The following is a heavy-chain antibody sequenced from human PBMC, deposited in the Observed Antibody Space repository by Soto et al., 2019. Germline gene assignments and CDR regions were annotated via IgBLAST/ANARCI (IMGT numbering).Heavy chain of an antibody. D-gene: IGHD3-10*01. V-gene: IGHV4-34*01. Sequence: SETLSLTCAVYGGSFSGYYWSWIRQPPGKGLEWIGEINHSGSTNYNPSLKGRVTISVDTSTNQFSLKLSSVTAADTAVYYCARRRKYYYGSGRQYYFDYWGQGTLVTVSS. CDR2: INHSGST. CDR3: ARRRKYYYGSGRQYYFDY. J-gene: IGHJ4*02. CDR1: GGSFSGYY.